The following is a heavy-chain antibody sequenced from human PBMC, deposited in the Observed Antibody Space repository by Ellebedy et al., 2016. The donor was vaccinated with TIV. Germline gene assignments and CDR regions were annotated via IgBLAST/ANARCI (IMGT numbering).Heavy chain of an antibody. J-gene: IGHJ4*02. CDR2: ISGSGEYT. CDR1: GFTFSNYA. D-gene: IGHD2-2*01. Sequence: GESLKISCAASGFTFSNYAMSWVRRSPGKGLDWVSLISGSGEYTYYADSVKGRLTISRDNSKNTLYLQMNSLRAEDTAVYYCARGRGYAHQGLNFDYWGQGTLVTVSS. CDR3: ARGRGYAHQGLNFDY. V-gene: IGHV3-23*01.